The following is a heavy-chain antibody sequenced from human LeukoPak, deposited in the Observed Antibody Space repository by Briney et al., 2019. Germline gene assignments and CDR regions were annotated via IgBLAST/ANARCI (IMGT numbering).Heavy chain of an antibody. D-gene: IGHD3-10*01. CDR2: INPSGGSA. V-gene: IGHV1-46*01. CDR1: GYTFTSYY. Sequence: ASVKVSCKASGYTFTSYYMHWVRQAPGQGLEWMGIINPSGGSASYAQKFQGRVTMTRDTSTSTVYMELSSLRSEDTAVYYCARGKEASYYPYYYYYYYMDVWGKGTTVTVSS. CDR3: ARGKEASYYPYYYYYYYMDV. J-gene: IGHJ6*03.